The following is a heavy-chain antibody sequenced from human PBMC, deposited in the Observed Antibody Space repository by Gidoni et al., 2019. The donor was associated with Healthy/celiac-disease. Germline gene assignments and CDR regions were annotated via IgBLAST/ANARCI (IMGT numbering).Heavy chain of an antibody. CDR3: ARAYCGGDCYSDLFDY. Sequence: EVQLVESGGGMVKPGGSLRLSGASAGFTFSSYSMNWVRQAPGKGLEWVSSISSSSSYIYYADSVKGRFTISRDNAKNSLYLQMNSLRAEDTAVYYCARAYCGGDCYSDLFDYWGQGTLVTVSS. CDR1: GFTFSSYS. CDR2: ISSSSSYI. V-gene: IGHV3-21*01. D-gene: IGHD2-21*02. J-gene: IGHJ4*02.